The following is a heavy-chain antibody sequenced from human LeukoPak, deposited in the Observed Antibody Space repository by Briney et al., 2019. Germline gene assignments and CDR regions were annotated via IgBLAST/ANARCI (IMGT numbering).Heavy chain of an antibody. D-gene: IGHD1-20*01. CDR1: GGSFSGYY. Sequence: SETLSLTCAVYGGSFSGYYWSWIRQPPGKGLEWIGEINHSGSTNYNPSLKSRVTISVDTSKNQFSLKLSSVTAADTAVYYCAGNWNPYYYYYMDVWGKGTTVTVSS. J-gene: IGHJ6*03. CDR3: AGNWNPYYYYYMDV. V-gene: IGHV4-34*01. CDR2: INHSGST.